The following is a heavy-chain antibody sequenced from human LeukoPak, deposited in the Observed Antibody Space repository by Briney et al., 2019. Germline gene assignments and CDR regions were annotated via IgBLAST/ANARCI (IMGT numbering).Heavy chain of an antibody. J-gene: IGHJ4*02. CDR2: ISSSSSTI. V-gene: IGHV3-48*01. CDR1: GFTFSSYS. CDR3: ARARDIVLMVYAIPDY. D-gene: IGHD2-8*01. Sequence: PGGSLRLSCAASGFTFSSYSMNWVRQAPGKGLEWVSYISSSSSTIYYADSVKGRFTISRDNAKNSLYLQMNSLRAEDTAVYYCARARDIVLMVYAIPDYWGQGTLVTASS.